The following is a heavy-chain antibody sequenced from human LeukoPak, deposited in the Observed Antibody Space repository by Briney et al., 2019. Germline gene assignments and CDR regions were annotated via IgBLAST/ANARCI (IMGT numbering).Heavy chain of an antibody. CDR2: IYYSGST. D-gene: IGHD5-24*01. CDR1: GGSISSGDYY. Sequence: SQTLSLTCTVSGGSISSGDYYWSWIRQPPGKGLEWIGYIYYSGSTYYNPSLKSRVTISVDTSKNQFSLKLSSVTAADTAVYYCAMGPDGYNSDFGYWGQGTLVTVSS. J-gene: IGHJ4*02. CDR3: AMGPDGYNSDFGY. V-gene: IGHV4-30-4*08.